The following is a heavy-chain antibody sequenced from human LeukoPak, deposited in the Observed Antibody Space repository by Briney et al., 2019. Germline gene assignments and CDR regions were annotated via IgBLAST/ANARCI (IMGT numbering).Heavy chain of an antibody. D-gene: IGHD1-1*01. CDR3: AKEGRGNAVDY. V-gene: IGHV3-23*01. CDR2: ISGSSGDT. J-gene: IGHJ4*02. CDR1: GFTFSSYG. Sequence: GGSLRLSCAASGFTFSSYGMSWVRQAPGKGLEWVSSISGSSGDTYYADSVKGRFTISRDNSKDTLYLQMNSLGAEDTAVYYCAKEGRGNAVDYWGQGTLVTVSS.